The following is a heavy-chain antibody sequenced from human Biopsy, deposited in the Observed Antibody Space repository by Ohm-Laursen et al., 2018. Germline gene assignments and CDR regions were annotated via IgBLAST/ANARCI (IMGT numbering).Heavy chain of an antibody. CDR1: GFAFSYCG. D-gene: IGHD3-9*01. CDR2: MWSDGINK. J-gene: IGHJ5*02. CDR3: ARDDDTTGHYMILNH. V-gene: IGHV3-33*01. Sequence: RSLRLSCAATGFAFSYCGLHWVRQAPGKGLQWVAVMWSDGINKNYADSVKGRFTVSRDNSNNVLYLQMSSLRDEDSAVYYCARDDDTTGHYMILNHWGQGTLVTVSS.